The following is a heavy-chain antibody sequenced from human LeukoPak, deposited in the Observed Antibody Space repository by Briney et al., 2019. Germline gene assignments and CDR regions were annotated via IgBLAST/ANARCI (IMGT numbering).Heavy chain of an antibody. CDR1: GFIFDDYG. Sequence: GGSLRLSCADSGFIFDDYGMSWVRQAPGKGLEWVSGINWSGDSTGYADSVKGRFTISRDNARNSLYLQMNSLRAEDTALYYCARYGASVYWGQGTLVTVSS. CDR3: ARYGASVY. V-gene: IGHV3-20*04. D-gene: IGHD3-10*01. CDR2: INWSGDST. J-gene: IGHJ4*02.